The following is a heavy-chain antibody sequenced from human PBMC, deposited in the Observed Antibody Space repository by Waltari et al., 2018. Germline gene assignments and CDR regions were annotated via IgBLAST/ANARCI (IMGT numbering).Heavy chain of an antibody. Sequence: QLQLQESGPGLVKPSETLSLTCTVSGGSISSRSYYWGWIRQPPGKGLEWIGSIYYSGRTYYNPSVKSVVTISVDTARNQFSLKLSSVTAADTAVYYCARQRGAVRGVMSEFDYWGQGTLVTVSS. CDR3: ARQRGAVRGVMSEFDY. D-gene: IGHD3-10*01. CDR1: GGSISSRSYY. J-gene: IGHJ4*02. CDR2: IYYSGRT. V-gene: IGHV4-39*01.